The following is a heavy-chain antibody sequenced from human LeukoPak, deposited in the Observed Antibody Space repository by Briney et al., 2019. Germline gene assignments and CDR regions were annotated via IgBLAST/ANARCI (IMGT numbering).Heavy chain of an antibody. J-gene: IGHJ4*02. V-gene: IGHV3-7*01. CDR1: GFSFSAYW. D-gene: IGHD2-15*01. CDR2: INLAGSET. Sequence: GGSLRLSCAASGFSFSAYWMTWVRQTPGTGLEWVANINLAGSETYYVDPVKGRFSISRDNAKNLVYLQMNSLRAEDTAVYHCARFGYVAAVDVWGQGTPVTVSS. CDR3: ARFGYVAAVDV.